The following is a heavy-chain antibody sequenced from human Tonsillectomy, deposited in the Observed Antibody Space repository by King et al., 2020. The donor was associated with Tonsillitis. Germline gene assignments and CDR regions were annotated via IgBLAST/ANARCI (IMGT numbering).Heavy chain of an antibody. CDR1: GFTFRNYA. CDR2: ISPNGGDK. CDR3: ARDSGVQWELLDS. J-gene: IGHJ4*02. Sequence: VQLVESGGGVVQPGRSLRLSCAASGFTFRNYAINWVRQAPVKGLEWVAVISPNGGDKFYADSVKGRFTLSRDNSKNTVYLQMNSLRTEDTAVYFCARDSGVQWELLDSWGQGTLVTVSS. D-gene: IGHD1-26*01. V-gene: IGHV3-30*01.